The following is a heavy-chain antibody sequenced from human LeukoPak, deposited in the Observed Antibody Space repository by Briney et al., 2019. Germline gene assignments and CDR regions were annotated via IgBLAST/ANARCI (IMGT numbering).Heavy chain of an antibody. CDR3: ARHPSAVAGKTFDC. J-gene: IGHJ4*02. CDR1: GGSLRTYY. V-gene: IGHV4-59*08. Sequence: SETLSLTCTVSGGSLRTYYWSWIWQPPGKGLEWIGYIYYSGSTNYNPSLKSRVTMSVDTSNNQFSLKLSSVTAADTAVYYCARHPSAVAGKTFDCWGQGTLVTVSS. CDR2: IYYSGST. D-gene: IGHD6-19*01.